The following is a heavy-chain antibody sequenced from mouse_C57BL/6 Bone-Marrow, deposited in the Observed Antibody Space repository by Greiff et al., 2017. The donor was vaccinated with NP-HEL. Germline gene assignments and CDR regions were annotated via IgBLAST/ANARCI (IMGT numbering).Heavy chain of an antibody. J-gene: IGHJ2*01. CDR1: GFTFSDYY. CDR2: ISNGGGST. D-gene: IGHD1-1*01. V-gene: IGHV5-12*01. CDR3: ARQSYGSSLDY. Sequence: EVKVVESGGGLVQPGGSLKLSCAASGFTFSDYYMYWVRQTPEKRLEWVAYISNGGGSTYYPDTVKGRFTISRDNAKNTLYLQMSRLKSEDTAMYYCARQSYGSSLDYWGQGTTLTVSS.